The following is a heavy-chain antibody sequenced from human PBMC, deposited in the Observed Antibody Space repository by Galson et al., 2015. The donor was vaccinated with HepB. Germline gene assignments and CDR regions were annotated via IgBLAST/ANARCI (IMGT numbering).Heavy chain of an antibody. J-gene: IGHJ6*02. CDR1: GGSISSGGYY. Sequence: TLSLTCTVSGGSISSGGYYWSWIRQHPGKGLEWIGYIYYSGSTYYNPSLKSRVTISVDTSKNQFSLKLSSVTAADTAVYYCARDRKWGQRNGGMDVWGQGTTVTVSS. V-gene: IGHV4-31*03. D-gene: IGHD3-16*01. CDR2: IYYSGST. CDR3: ARDRKWGQRNGGMDV.